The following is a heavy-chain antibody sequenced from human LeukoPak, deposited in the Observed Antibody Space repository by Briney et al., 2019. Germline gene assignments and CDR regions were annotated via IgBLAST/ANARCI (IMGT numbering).Heavy chain of an antibody. V-gene: IGHV3-9*01. CDR3: ARVDSSGWYWYSFDD. CDR2: ISWNSGSI. D-gene: IGHD6-19*01. Sequence: GGSLRLSCAASGFTFDDYAMHWVRQAPGKGLEWVSGISWNSGSIGYADSVKGRFTISRDNAKNSLYLQMNSLRAEDTAIYYCARVDSSGWYWYSFDDWGQGNLVTVSS. CDR1: GFTFDDYA. J-gene: IGHJ4*02.